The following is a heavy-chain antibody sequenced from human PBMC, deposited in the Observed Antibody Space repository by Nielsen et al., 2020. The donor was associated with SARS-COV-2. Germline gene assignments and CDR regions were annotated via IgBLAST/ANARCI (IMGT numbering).Heavy chain of an antibody. CDR1: GYSFTSYW. D-gene: IGHD4-23*01. Sequence: GESLKISCKGPGYSFTSYWIGWVRQMPGKGLEWMGIIYPGDSDTRYSPSFQGQVTISADKSISTAYLQWSSLKASDTAMYYCASGADYAAYGGDPDYGMDVWGQGTTVTVSS. CDR2: IYPGDSDT. V-gene: IGHV5-51*01. CDR3: ASGADYAAYGGDPDYGMDV. J-gene: IGHJ6*02.